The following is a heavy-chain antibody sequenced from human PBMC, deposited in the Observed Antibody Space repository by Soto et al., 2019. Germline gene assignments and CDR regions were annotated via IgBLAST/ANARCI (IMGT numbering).Heavy chain of an antibody. CDR1: GASFRTDA. D-gene: IGHD4-17*01. V-gene: IGHV1-69*01. CDR3: ARSRATTVVFDI. J-gene: IGHJ3*02. Sequence: QVQLVQSGTEVKNPGSSVRVSCKASGASFRTDAISWVRQAPGQGLEWMGRIVPVFGTTYFAQRFQGRVTITADESTRTAYMDLSSLRSEDTAVYYCARSRATTVVFDIWGQGTIVTVSS. CDR2: IVPVFGTT.